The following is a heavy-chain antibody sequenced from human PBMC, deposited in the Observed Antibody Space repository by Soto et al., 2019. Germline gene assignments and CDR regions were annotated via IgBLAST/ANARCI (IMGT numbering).Heavy chain of an antibody. CDR3: AREVLYSSGWYRNFDY. CDR2: IYHSGST. Sequence: SDTLSLTCAVSGCSISSSNWWSWVRQPPGKGLEWIGEIYHSGSTNYNPSLKSRVTISVDKSKNQFSLKLSSVTAADTAVYYCAREVLYSSGWYRNFDYWGQGTQVT. CDR1: GCSISSSNW. D-gene: IGHD6-19*01. V-gene: IGHV4-4*02. J-gene: IGHJ4*02.